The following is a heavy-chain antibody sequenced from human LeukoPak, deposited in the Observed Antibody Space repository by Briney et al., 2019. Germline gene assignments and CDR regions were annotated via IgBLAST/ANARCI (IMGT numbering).Heavy chain of an antibody. CDR3: ARMVVPAAHYYYYYYMDV. D-gene: IGHD2-2*01. J-gene: IGHJ6*03. V-gene: IGHV1-69*06. CDR2: IIPIFGTA. CDR1: GGTFSSYA. Sequence: SVKVSCKASGGTFSSYAISWVRQAPGQGLEWMGGIIPIFGTANYAQKFQGRVTITADKSTSTAYMELSSLRSEDTAVYYCARMVVPAAHYYYYYYMDVWGKGTTVTVSS.